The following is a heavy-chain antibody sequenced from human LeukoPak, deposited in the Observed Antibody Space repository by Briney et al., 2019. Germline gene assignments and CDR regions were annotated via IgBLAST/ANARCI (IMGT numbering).Heavy chain of an antibody. CDR1: GFTFTDFW. J-gene: IGHJ4*02. D-gene: IGHD6-13*01. V-gene: IGHV3-7*01. CDR3: ARDGTAPGLYSDL. CDR2: IRQDGSEK. Sequence: GGSLRLSCEVSGFTFTDFWMNWVRQAPGKGPEWVASIRQDGSEKTYVDSVKGRFTISRDNTKNSLSLQLNGLTAEDTAVYYCARDGTAPGLYSDLWGQGTLVTVSS.